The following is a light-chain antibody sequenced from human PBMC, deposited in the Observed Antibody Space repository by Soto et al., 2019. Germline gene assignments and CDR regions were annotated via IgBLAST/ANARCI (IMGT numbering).Light chain of an antibody. Sequence: EIVLTQSPATLSFSPGERATLSCRASRAVATYLAWYQQKPGHAPRLLIYDPSNRATGIPARFSGSGSGTDFTLPVDSLEPEDFAVYYCQKRSDSFYTIGQGTKLEIK. V-gene: IGKV3-11*01. CDR2: DPS. J-gene: IGKJ2*01. CDR3: QKRSDSFYT. CDR1: RAVATY.